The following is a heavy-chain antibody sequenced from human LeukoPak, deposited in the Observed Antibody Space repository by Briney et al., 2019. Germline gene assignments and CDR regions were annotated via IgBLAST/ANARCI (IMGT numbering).Heavy chain of an antibody. CDR1: GFTFSVFG. D-gene: IGHD6-13*01. Sequence: PGGSLRLSCAASGFTFSVFGLHWVRQAPGKGLEWVSFISYDGRTENYADSVKGRFTISRDNAKNILYLQMNSLRAEDTAVYYCARGMVDIWGQGTMVTVS. V-gene: IGHV3-30*03. CDR3: ARGMVDI. J-gene: IGHJ3*02. CDR2: ISYDGRTE.